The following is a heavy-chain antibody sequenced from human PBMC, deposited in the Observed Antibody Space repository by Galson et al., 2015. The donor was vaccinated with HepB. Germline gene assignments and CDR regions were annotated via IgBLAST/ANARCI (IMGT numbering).Heavy chain of an antibody. Sequence: LSLTCTVSGGSVSSYYWSWIRQHPGKGLEWIGYIYYSGSTYYNLSPKSRVTISVDTSKNQFSLKLSSVTAADTAVYYCARVSGIPLYLYGMDVWGQGTTVTVSS. CDR1: GGSVSSYY. CDR2: IYYSGST. J-gene: IGHJ6*02. V-gene: IGHV4-31*03. CDR3: ARVSGIPLYLYGMDV. D-gene: IGHD3-10*01.